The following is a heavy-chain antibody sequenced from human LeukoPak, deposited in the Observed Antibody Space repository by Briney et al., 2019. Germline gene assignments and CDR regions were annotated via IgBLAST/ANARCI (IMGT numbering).Heavy chain of an antibody. CDR1: GFTFSSYG. CDR3: ARDIAAAGRGGYY. CDR2: IWYDGSNK. D-gene: IGHD6-13*01. V-gene: IGHV3-33*01. J-gene: IGHJ4*02. Sequence: GGSLRLSCAASGFTFSSYGMHWVRQAPGKGLEWVAVIWYDGSNKYYADSVKGRFTISRDNSKDTLYLQMNSLRAEDTAVYYCARDIAAAGRGGYYWGQGTLVTVSS.